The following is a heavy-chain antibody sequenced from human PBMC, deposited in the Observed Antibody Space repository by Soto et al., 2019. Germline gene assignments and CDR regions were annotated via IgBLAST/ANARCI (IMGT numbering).Heavy chain of an antibody. CDR2: IYYSGST. V-gene: IGHV4-39*01. CDR3: ARHVKEAAAGYSSLCYYYYGMDV. Sequence: SETVSLTCTVSGGSISSSSYYWGWIRQPPGKGLEWIGSIYYSGSTYYNPSLKSRVTISVDTSKNQFSLKLSSVTAADTAVYYCARHVKEAAAGYSSLCYYYYGMDVWGQGTTDTVSS. D-gene: IGHD6-13*01. J-gene: IGHJ6*02. CDR1: GGSISSSSYY.